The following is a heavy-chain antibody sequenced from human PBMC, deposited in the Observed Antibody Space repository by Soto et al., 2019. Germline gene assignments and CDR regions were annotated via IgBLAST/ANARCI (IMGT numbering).Heavy chain of an antibody. D-gene: IGHD2-15*01. CDR1: GGSISSGGYY. CDR3: ARGSVVAATLFDY. V-gene: IGHV4-31*03. J-gene: IGHJ4*02. Sequence: QVQLQESGPGLVKPSQTLSLTCTVSGGSISSGGYYWSWIRQHPGKGLEWIGYIYYSGSTYYNPSLKRRAPXSXDXXKTPSSLKLSSVTAADTAVYYCARGSVVAATLFDYWGQGTLVTVSS. CDR2: IYYSGST.